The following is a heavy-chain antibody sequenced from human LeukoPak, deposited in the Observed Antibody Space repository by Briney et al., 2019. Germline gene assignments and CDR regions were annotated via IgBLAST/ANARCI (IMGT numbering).Heavy chain of an antibody. V-gene: IGHV4-31*03. J-gene: IGHJ6*02. CDR2: IHPSGML. CDR3: ARHFSRGWTYHYGMDV. D-gene: IGHD6-19*01. Sequence: SETLSLTCTVSGASFNSDDQYWNWIRQSPGKGLEWIGSIHPSGMLYNNPSLESRVTMSRDTSKNQFSLKLRSVTAADTAFYYCARHFSRGWTYHYGMDVWGQGTTVTVSS. CDR1: GASFNSDDQY.